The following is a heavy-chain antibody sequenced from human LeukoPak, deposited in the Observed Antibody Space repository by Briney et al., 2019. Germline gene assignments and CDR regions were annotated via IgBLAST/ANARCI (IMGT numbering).Heavy chain of an antibody. CDR2: ISYDGSNK. J-gene: IGHJ4*02. D-gene: IGHD1-7*01. CDR3: ARGEGYNWNYGPNDY. V-gene: IGHV3-30-3*01. Sequence: PGGSLRLSCAASGFTFSSYAMHWVRQAPGKGLEWVAVISYDGSNKYYADSVKGRFTISRDNSKNTLYLQMNSLRAEDTAVYYCARGEGYNWNYGPNDYWGQGTLVTVSS. CDR1: GFTFSSYA.